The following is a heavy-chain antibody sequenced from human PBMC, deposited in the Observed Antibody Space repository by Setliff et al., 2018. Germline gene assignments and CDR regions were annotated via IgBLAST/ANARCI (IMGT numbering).Heavy chain of an antibody. CDR3: ARVDDILTGVNYYYGMDV. CDR1: GFTFSDHY. CDR2: IKQDGSEK. Sequence: GGSLRLSCAASGFTFSDHYMDWVRRAPGKGLEWVANIKQDGSEKYYVDSVKGRFSISRDNAKNSLYLQMNSLRAEDTAVYYCARVDDILTGVNYYYGMDVWGQGTTVTVSS. J-gene: IGHJ6*02. D-gene: IGHD3-9*01. V-gene: IGHV3-7*01.